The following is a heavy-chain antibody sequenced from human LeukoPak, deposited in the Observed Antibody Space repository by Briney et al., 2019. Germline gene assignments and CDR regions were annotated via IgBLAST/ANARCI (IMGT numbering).Heavy chain of an antibody. CDR3: ARVGSRGYYFDY. D-gene: IGHD1-26*01. Sequence: KTGGSLRLSCAASGFTFSSYNMNWVRQAPGKGLEWVSFISSSSTYIYYADSVKGRFTISRDNANNSLYLQMNSLTAEDTAVFYCARVGSRGYYFDYWGQGTLVSVSS. V-gene: IGHV3-21*01. CDR1: GFTFSSYN. CDR2: ISSSSTYI. J-gene: IGHJ4*02.